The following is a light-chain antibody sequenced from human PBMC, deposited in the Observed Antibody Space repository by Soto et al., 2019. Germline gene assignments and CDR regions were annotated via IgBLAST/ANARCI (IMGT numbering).Light chain of an antibody. CDR1: SSDVGSYNL. V-gene: IGLV2-23*01. CDR2: EGS. Sequence: QSVLTQPASVSGSPGQSMTISCTGTSSDVGSYNLVSWYQQHPGKAPKLMIYEGSKRPSGVSNRFSGSKFGNTASLTISGLQAEDEADYCCCSYAGSSTYVVFGGGAQLTVL. J-gene: IGLJ2*01. CDR3: CSYAGSSTYVV.